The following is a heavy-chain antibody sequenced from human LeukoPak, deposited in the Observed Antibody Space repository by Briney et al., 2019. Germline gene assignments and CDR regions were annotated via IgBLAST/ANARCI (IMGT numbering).Heavy chain of an antibody. CDR2: INPDSGAT. CDR3: IIYGSGTYHVEY. CDR1: GYTFTGYY. V-gene: IGHV1-2*02. J-gene: IGHJ4*02. Sequence: ASVKVSCKTSGYTFTGYYIHWVRQAPGQGLEWMGWINPDSGATNYAQKFRGRVTMTKNTSIITAYMELSSLRSDDTALFYCIIYGSGTYHVEYWGQGTLVTVSS. D-gene: IGHD3-10*01.